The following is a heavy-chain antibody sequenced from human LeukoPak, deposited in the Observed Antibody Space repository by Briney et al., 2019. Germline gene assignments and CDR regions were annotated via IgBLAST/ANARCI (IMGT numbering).Heavy chain of an antibody. V-gene: IGHV4-59*01. CDR1: GGSINSFY. Sequence: SETLPLTCTVSGGSINSFYWSWIRQPPGKRLEWIGYIYNSVTTDYNPSLESRVTISVDTSKEQFSLNLRSVTAADTAVYYCARGSEWYGNYALDYWGQGIVVTVSS. CDR2: IYNSVTT. D-gene: IGHD4-11*01. J-gene: IGHJ4*02. CDR3: ARGSEWYGNYALDY.